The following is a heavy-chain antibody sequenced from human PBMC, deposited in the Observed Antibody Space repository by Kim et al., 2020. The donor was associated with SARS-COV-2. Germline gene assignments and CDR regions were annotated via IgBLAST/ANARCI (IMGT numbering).Heavy chain of an antibody. D-gene: IGHD2-21*01. Sequence: YSPSFQGQVTISVDKSISTAYLQWSSLKASDTAVYYCAVRGLYCGGECYSYWGQGTLVTVSS. CDR3: AVRGLYCGGECYSY. J-gene: IGHJ4*02. V-gene: IGHV5-51*01.